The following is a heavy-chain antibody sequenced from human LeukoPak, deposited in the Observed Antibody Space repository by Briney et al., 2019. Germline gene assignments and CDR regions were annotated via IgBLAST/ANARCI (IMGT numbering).Heavy chain of an antibody. D-gene: IGHD1-14*01. CDR2: IIPILGIA. Sequence: SVKVSCKASGGTFSSYAISWVRQAPGQGLAWMGRIIPILGIANYAQKFQGRVTITADKSTSTAYMELSSLRSEDTAVYYCASRPDTTYQRYYFDYWGQGTLVTVSS. CDR3: ASRPDTTYQRYYFDY. J-gene: IGHJ4*02. CDR1: GGTFSSYA. V-gene: IGHV1-69*04.